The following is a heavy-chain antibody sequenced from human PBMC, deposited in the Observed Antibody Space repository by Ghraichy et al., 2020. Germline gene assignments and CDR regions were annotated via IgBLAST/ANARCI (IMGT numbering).Heavy chain of an antibody. Sequence: GGSLRLSCAASGFTSSSSVMSWVRQVPGKGLEWVSGVSGRGDNTYYADSVRGRFTISRDNSKNTVFLQMNSLRADDTAVYYCARFYGGTLYRPFDIWGQGKMVIVSS. D-gene: IGHD2/OR15-2a*01. CDR1: GFTSSSSV. J-gene: IGHJ3*02. CDR2: VSGRGDNT. CDR3: ARFYGGTLYRPFDI. V-gene: IGHV3-23*01.